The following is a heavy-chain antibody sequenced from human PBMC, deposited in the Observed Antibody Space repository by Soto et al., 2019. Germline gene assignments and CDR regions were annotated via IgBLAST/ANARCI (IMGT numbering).Heavy chain of an antibody. CDR3: TRESDTMIVVVTGMDV. J-gene: IGHJ6*02. CDR1: GYIFTDYW. CDR2: IYPDDSDT. Sequence: GESLKISCKGSGYIFTDYWIAWVRQLPGKGPEWMGIIYPDDSDTRYSPSFKGQVTISADKSINTAYLQWSSLKVSDTAMYFCTRESDTMIVVVTGMDVWGQGTTVTVSS. D-gene: IGHD3-22*01. V-gene: IGHV5-51*01.